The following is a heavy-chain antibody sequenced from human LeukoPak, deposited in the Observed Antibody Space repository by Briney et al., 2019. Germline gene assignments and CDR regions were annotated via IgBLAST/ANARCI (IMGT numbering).Heavy chain of an antibody. CDR2: FIPIFGRV. D-gene: IGHD5-12*01. J-gene: IGHJ6*02. CDR1: GGTFSSYA. CDR3: ARGQYSGYDGDYYYGMDV. V-gene: IGHV1-69*05. Sequence: SVKVSCKSSGGTFSSYALSWVRQAPGQGLEWMGGFIPIFGRVNYAQKFQGRVTITKDEPTSTAYMELRSLRSEDTAVYYCARGQYSGYDGDYYYGMDVWGQGTTVTVSS.